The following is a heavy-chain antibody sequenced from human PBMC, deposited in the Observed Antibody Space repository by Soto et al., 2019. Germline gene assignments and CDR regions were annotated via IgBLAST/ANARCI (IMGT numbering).Heavy chain of an antibody. V-gene: IGHV3-48*03. Sequence: GGSLRLSCAASGFAFGFYELSWGRQAPGKGLEWLSYITTSGDTIYYADSVKGRFTISRDNARNSLYLQMNSLRVEDTAVYYCTRDGYGDPYFYYGMDVWGQGTTVTVSS. J-gene: IGHJ6*02. D-gene: IGHD4-17*01. CDR2: ITTSGDTI. CDR1: GFAFGFYE. CDR3: TRDGYGDPYFYYGMDV.